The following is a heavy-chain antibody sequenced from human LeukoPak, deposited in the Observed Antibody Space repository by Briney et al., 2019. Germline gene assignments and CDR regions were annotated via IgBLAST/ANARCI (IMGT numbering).Heavy chain of an antibody. CDR2: ICSSGSA. V-gene: IGHV4-31*03. CDR1: GGSISSGVYC. J-gene: IGHJ6*02. Sequence: PSQTLSLTCTVSGGSISSGVYCWSWIRQRPGEGLQWIGYICSSGSAYYNASLKSRVSMSTDTSNNQFSLKLNSVTAADTAVYYCARDGGGSLHGMDVWGQGTTVAVSS. D-gene: IGHD2-15*01. CDR3: ARDGGGSLHGMDV.